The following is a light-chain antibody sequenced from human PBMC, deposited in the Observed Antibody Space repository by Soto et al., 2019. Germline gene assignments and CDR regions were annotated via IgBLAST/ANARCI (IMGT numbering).Light chain of an antibody. J-gene: IGKJ1*01. CDR3: QQYDKWPRT. CDR2: GAS. CDR1: QSVTNY. Sequence: EILLTQSPDTLSLSPGERATLSCRASQSVTNYIAWYQQRPGQAPRLLIYGASTRATGVPARFSGSGSGTEFTLTISNLQSEDFAVYHCQQYDKWPRTFGQGTKVDIK. V-gene: IGKV3-15*01.